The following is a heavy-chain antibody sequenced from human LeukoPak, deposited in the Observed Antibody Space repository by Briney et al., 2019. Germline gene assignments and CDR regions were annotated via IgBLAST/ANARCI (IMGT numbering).Heavy chain of an antibody. CDR1: GGSFSGYY. CDR3: ARDTGSFDY. J-gene: IGHJ4*02. CDR2: INHSGST. V-gene: IGHV4-34*01. Sequence: SETLSLTCAVYGGSFSGYYWSWIRQPPGKGLEWIGEINHSGSTNYNPSLKSRVTISVDTSKNQFSLKLSSVTAADTAVYYCARDTGSFDYWGQGTLSPSPQ. D-gene: IGHD2-8*02.